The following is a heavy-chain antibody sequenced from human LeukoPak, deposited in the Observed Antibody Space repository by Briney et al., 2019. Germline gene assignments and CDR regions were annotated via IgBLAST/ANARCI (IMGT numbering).Heavy chain of an antibody. J-gene: IGHJ4*02. D-gene: IGHD1-1*01. Sequence: ESGPTLVNPTETLTLTCTCSGFSGSSSGVAVGWIRQPPGKALEWLGHNYWNDEDRYSTSLKSGLTTTKDTSENQVVLTMTNMDPVDTATYYCAHLTTSAYYYDYWGQGTLVTVSS. V-gene: IGHV2-5*01. CDR2: NYWNDED. CDR1: GFSGSSSGVA. CDR3: AHLTTSAYYYDY.